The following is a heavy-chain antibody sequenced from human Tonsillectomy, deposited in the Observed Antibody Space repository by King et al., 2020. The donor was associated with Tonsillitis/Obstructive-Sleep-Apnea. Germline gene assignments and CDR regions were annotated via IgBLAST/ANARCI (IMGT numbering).Heavy chain of an antibody. Sequence: TLKESGPTLVKPTQTLTLTCTFSGFSLTTSGEGVGWIRQPPGQALEWLALIYWDDDKRYSPSLKSRLTITKDTSKNQVVLTLTNMDPVDTATYFCAHRRVLDAFDIWGLGTMVTVSS. CDR1: GFSLTTSGEG. CDR2: IYWDDDK. J-gene: IGHJ3*02. CDR3: AHRRVLDAFDI. V-gene: IGHV2-5*02.